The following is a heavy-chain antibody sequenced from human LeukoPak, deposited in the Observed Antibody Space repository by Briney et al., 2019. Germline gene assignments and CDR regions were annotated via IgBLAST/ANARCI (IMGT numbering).Heavy chain of an antibody. D-gene: IGHD3-10*01. CDR3: AKSNGYGLVDI. V-gene: IGHV4-39*07. CDR1: GGPISTSNYY. J-gene: IGHJ3*02. Sequence: PSETLSLTCTVSGGPISTSNYYWGWIRQPPGKGLEWIGNNSPSLRSRVTISLDTSRNQFSLKLNSVTAADTAVYYCAKSNGYGLVDIWGQGTMVTVSS.